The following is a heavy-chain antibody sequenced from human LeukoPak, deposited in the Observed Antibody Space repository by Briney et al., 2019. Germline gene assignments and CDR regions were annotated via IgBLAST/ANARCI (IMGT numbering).Heavy chain of an antibody. V-gene: IGHV3-23*01. CDR1: GFTFSSSA. Sequence: GGSLRLSCAASGFTFSSSAMSWVRQAPGKGLEWVSAISGGGDITYYADSVTGRFTISRDNSKDTLFLQMHSLRPGDTAVYYCVREDTPATANYWGQGTLVTISS. CDR3: VREDTPATANY. J-gene: IGHJ4*02. D-gene: IGHD2-21*02. CDR2: ISGGGDIT.